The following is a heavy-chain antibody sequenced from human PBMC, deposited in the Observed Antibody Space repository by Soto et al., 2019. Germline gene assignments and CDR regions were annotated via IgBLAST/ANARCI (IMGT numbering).Heavy chain of an antibody. CDR2: ISYSGIV. V-gene: IGHV4-59*08. CDR1: GGSISPYY. J-gene: IGHJ6*02. D-gene: IGHD3-10*01. Sequence: QVQLQESGPGLLKPSETLSLTCTVSGGSISPYYWSWIRQPQGRELEWIGYISYSGIVNYNPTLRSRVTISADTSHNQFSPPLNSVTAADAAIYYCARHITMGASTIIFFYGMDVWGQGTTVTVSS. CDR3: ARHITMGASTIIFFYGMDV.